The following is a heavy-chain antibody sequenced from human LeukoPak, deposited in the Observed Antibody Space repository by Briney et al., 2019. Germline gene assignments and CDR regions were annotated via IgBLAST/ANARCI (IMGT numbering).Heavy chain of an antibody. CDR1: GGSISRSGYY. CDR2: SDYTGSK. D-gene: IGHD4-17*01. J-gene: IGHJ4*02. V-gene: IGHV4-39*01. Sequence: SETLSLTCTVSGGSISRSGYYWAWIRHPPGKGLEWIASSDYTGSKTYNPSLKSRVTVSVDTSKNQFFLKLTSVTAADTAVYYCAKDFGDFRTDYWGQGTLVTVSS. CDR3: AKDFGDFRTDY.